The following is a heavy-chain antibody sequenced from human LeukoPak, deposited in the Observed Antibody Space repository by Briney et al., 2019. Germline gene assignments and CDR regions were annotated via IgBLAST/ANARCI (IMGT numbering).Heavy chain of an antibody. V-gene: IGHV4-59*01. CDR1: GGSMSDYY. J-gene: IGHJ3*02. Sequence: SETLSLTCTVSGGSMSDYYWSWIRQPPGKGLEWIGYIYYTGSTNYNPSLKDRVTISIDTSKNQFSLKLSSVTAAGTALYYCARDYTMTHASDIWRQGTLVTVSS. CDR3: ARDYTMTHASDI. CDR2: IYYTGST. D-gene: IGHD3-22*01.